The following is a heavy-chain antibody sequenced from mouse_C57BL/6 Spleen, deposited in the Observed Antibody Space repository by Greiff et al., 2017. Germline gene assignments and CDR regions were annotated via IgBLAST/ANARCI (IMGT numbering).Heavy chain of an antibody. CDR2: IDPETGGT. Sequence: QVQLKESGAELVRPGASVTLSCKASGYTFTDYEMHWVKQTPVHGLEWIGAIDPETGGTAYNQKFKGKDILTADKSSSTAYMELRSLTSEDSAVYYCTRKNYRYYFDYWGQGTTLTVSS. CDR1: GYTFTDYE. J-gene: IGHJ2*01. CDR3: TRKNYRYYFDY. V-gene: IGHV1-15*01. D-gene: IGHD2-14*01.